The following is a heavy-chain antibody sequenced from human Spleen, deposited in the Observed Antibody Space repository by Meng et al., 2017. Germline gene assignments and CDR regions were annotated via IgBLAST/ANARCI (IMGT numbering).Heavy chain of an antibody. CDR1: GYNFPDYY. CDR3: ARDFSVVGSYFDN. D-gene: IGHD1-26*01. J-gene: IGHJ4*02. V-gene: IGHV1-18*04. Sequence: ASVKVSCKPSGYNFPDYYIHWVRQAPGQGLEWMGWISAYNGNTNYAQKLQGRVTMTTDTSTSTAYMELRSLRSDDTAVYYCARDFSVVGSYFDNWGQGTLVTVSS. CDR2: ISAYNGNT.